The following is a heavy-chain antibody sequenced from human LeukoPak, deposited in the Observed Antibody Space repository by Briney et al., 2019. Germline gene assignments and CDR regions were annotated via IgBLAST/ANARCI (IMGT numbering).Heavy chain of an antibody. CDR1: GGTFSSYA. V-gene: IGHV1-69*01. CDR3: ARHAVAATKEVYYNYGMDV. J-gene: IGHJ6*04. D-gene: IGHD2-15*01. Sequence: GASVKVSCKASGGTFSSYAISWVRQAPGQGLEWMGGIIPIFGTANYAQKFQGRVTITADESTSTAYMELSSLRSEDTAVYYCARHAVAATKEVYYNYGMDVWGKGTTVTVSS. CDR2: IIPIFGTA.